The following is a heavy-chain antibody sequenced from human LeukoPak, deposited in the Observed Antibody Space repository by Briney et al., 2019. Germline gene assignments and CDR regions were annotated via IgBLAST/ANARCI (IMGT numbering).Heavy chain of an antibody. V-gene: IGHV4-38-2*01. D-gene: IGHD2/OR15-2a*01. J-gene: IGHJ5*02. CDR1: GYSISSGYY. CDR3: ARHRLAGLYPNWFDP. Sequence: SETLSLTCAVSGYSISSGYYWGWIRQPPGKGLEWIGSIYHSGSTYYNPSLKSRVIISVDTSKNQFSLKLSSVTAADTAGYYCARHRLAGLYPNWFDPWGQGTLVTVSS. CDR2: IYHSGST.